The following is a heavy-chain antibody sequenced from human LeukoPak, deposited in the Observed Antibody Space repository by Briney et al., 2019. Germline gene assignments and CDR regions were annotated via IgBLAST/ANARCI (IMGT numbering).Heavy chain of an antibody. J-gene: IGHJ4*02. D-gene: IGHD6-6*01. CDR1: GFPFSTFT. CDR3: ARETGSTTSAEFEF. V-gene: IGHV3-48*03. Sequence: GGSLRLSCTASGFPFSTFTMNWVRQAPGKGLEWLSFIVRSDGPIYYADSVKGRFTISRDNAKNSLYLQMNSLTVEDTAVYYCARETGSTTSAEFEFWGQGTLVTVSS. CDR2: IVRSDGPI.